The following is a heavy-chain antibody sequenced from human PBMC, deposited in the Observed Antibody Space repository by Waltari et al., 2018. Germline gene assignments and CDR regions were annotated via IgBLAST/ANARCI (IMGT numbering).Heavy chain of an antibody. Sequence: QVQLVESGGGVAQPGTSVRLSCEASGFDFRSYAMHCVRQAPGKGLEWLAVIWYDGSKTYYADSLKGRLTISRDNSKRTLYVEMYNLRADDTAVYYCAKEGGAASYPRTFDIWGQGTMVTVSS. V-gene: IGHV3-33*06. D-gene: IGHD1-26*01. CDR1: GFDFRSYA. J-gene: IGHJ3*02. CDR2: IWYDGSKT. CDR3: AKEGGAASYPRTFDI.